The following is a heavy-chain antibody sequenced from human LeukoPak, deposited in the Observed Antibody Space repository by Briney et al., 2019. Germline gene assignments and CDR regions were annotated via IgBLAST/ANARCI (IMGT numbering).Heavy chain of an antibody. CDR3: ASRIGDYSGSYYDYYYYMDV. J-gene: IGHJ6*03. D-gene: IGHD1-26*01. CDR2: ISSSSSYI. V-gene: IGHV3-21*01. CDR1: GFTFSSYS. Sequence: PGGSLRLSCAASGFTFSSYSMNWVRQAPGKGLEWVSSISSSSSYIYYADSVKGRFTISRDDAKNSLYLQMNSLRAEDTAVYYCASRIGDYSGSYYDYYYYMDVWGKGTTVTVSS.